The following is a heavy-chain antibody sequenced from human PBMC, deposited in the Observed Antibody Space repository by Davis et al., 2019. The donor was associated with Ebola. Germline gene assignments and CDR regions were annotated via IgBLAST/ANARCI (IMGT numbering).Heavy chain of an antibody. Sequence: AASVKVSCKCKVSGYTLAELSMHWVRQAPGKGLEWMGYFDPEDGEAIYAQKFQGRVTITADKSTTAVYMDLSSLTFEDTAMYYCARVYSGFDDYLETWGQGTPVTVSS. CDR3: ARVYSGFDDYLET. V-gene: IGHV1-24*01. J-gene: IGHJ5*02. CDR2: FDPEDGEA. CDR1: GYTLAELS. D-gene: IGHD5-12*01.